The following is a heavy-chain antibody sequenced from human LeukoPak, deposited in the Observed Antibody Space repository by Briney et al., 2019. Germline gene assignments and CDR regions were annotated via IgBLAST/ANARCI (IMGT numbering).Heavy chain of an antibody. CDR2: ISYDGSSK. J-gene: IGHJ3*02. Sequence: GGSLRLSCAASGFTFSSYSMNWVRQAPGKGLEWVAVISYDGSSKYYADSVKGRFTISRDNSKNTLYLQMNSLRAEDTAVYYCARARSSYGYGDAFDIWGQGTMVTVSS. D-gene: IGHD5-18*01. CDR1: GFTFSSYS. CDR3: ARARSSYGYGDAFDI. V-gene: IGHV3-30*03.